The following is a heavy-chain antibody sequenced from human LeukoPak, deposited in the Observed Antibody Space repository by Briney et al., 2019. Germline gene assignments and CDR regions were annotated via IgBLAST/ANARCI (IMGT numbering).Heavy chain of an antibody. CDR3: ARGGWYNRPSFDY. CDR2: ISYDGSNK. D-gene: IGHD6-19*01. Sequence: GRSLRLSCAASGFTFSSYAMHWVRQAPGKGLEWVAVISYDGSNKYYADSVKGRFTISRDNSKNTLYLQMNSLRAEDTAVYYCARGGWYNRPSFDYWGQGTLVTVSS. V-gene: IGHV3-30*04. CDR1: GFTFSSYA. J-gene: IGHJ4*02.